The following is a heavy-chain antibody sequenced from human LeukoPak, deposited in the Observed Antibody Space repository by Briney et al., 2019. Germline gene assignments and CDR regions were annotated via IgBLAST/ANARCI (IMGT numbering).Heavy chain of an antibody. J-gene: IGHJ4*02. CDR1: GFTFSSYG. Sequence: PGRSLRLSCAASGFTFSSYGMHWVRQAPGKGLEWVAVIWYDGSNTYYADSVKGRFTISRDNSKDTLFLQLNSLRAEDTAVYYCASQRPEGTSGWYWGQGTLVTVSS. CDR2: IWYDGSNT. V-gene: IGHV3-33*01. CDR3: ASQRPEGTSGWY. D-gene: IGHD6-19*01.